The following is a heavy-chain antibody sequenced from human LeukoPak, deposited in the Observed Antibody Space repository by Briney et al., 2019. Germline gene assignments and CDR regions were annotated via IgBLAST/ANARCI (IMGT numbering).Heavy chain of an antibody. V-gene: IGHV3-7*04. CDR1: GFTFSSFW. J-gene: IGHJ3*02. D-gene: IGHD3-3*01. Sequence: GGSLRLSCAASGFTFSSFWMSWVRQAPGKGLEWVANINPEDTKKNYVDSVRGRFTISRDNAKNSVYLQMTSLRVEDTAVYYCVRDWTYDIDDENGVYYDAYDIWGQGTTVTVSS. CDR2: INPEDTKK. CDR3: VRDWTYDIDDENGVYYDAYDI.